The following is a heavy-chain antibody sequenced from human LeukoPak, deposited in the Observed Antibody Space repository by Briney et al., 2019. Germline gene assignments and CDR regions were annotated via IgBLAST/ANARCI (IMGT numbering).Heavy chain of an antibody. Sequence: ASVKVSCKASGYTFTVYYMHWVRQAPGQGLEWMGWINPNSGGTNYAQKFQGRVTMTRDTSISTAYMELSRLRSDDTAVYYCARVGGYSGYDAFDYWGQGTLVTVSS. CDR2: INPNSGGT. D-gene: IGHD5-12*01. V-gene: IGHV1-2*02. CDR3: ARVGGYSGYDAFDY. CDR1: GYTFTVYY. J-gene: IGHJ4*02.